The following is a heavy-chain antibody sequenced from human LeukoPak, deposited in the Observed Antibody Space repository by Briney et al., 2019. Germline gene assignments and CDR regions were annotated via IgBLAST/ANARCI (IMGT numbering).Heavy chain of an antibody. D-gene: IGHD2-21*02. V-gene: IGHV1-46*01. Sequence: ASVKVSCKASGFTFTSYYMHWVRQAPGQGLEWMGIINPSGGSTSYAQKFQGRVTMTRDTSTSTVYMELSSLRSEDTAVYYCAREVTNAPDAFDIWGQGTMVTVSS. CDR3: AREVTNAPDAFDI. CDR1: GFTFTSYY. CDR2: INPSGGST. J-gene: IGHJ3*02.